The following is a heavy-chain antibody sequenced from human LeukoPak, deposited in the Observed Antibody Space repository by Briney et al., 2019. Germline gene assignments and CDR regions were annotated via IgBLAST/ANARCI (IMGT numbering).Heavy chain of an antibody. J-gene: IGHJ5*02. D-gene: IGHD3-3*01. Sequence: GGPLRLSCAASGFTFSSYAMSWVRQAPGKGLEWVANIKQDGSEKYYVDSVKGRFTISRDNAKNSLYLQMNSLRAEDTAVYYCARENYDFWSGYPNWFDPWGQGTLVTVSS. CDR1: GFTFSSYA. CDR2: IKQDGSEK. V-gene: IGHV3-7*01. CDR3: ARENYDFWSGYPNWFDP.